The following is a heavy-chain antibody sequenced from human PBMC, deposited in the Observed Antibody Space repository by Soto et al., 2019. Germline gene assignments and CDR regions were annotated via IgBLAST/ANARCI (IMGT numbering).Heavy chain of an antibody. CDR3: AKPLNRVVAAAGILFDY. Sequence: GGSLRLSCAASGFTFSSYGMHWVRQAPGKGLEWVAVISYDGSNKYYADSVKGRFTISRDNSKNTLYLQMNSLRAEDTAVYYCAKPLNRVVAAAGILFDYWGEVTLVTVS. D-gene: IGHD6-13*01. V-gene: IGHV3-30*18. CDR1: GFTFSSYG. CDR2: ISYDGSNK. J-gene: IGHJ4*02.